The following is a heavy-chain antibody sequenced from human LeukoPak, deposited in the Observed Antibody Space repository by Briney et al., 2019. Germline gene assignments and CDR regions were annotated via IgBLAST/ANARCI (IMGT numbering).Heavy chain of an antibody. CDR3: ARGTQYFDY. CDR1: GFIFSNAW. CDR2: IKDDGSQR. J-gene: IGHJ4*02. V-gene: IGHV3-7*03. Sequence: GGSLRLSCAASGFIFSNAWMNWVRQTPGKGLERVATIKDDGSQRYFVDSVKGRFTVSRDNARNSLYLQMSSLRVEDTAVYYCARGTQYFDYWGQGTLVTVSS.